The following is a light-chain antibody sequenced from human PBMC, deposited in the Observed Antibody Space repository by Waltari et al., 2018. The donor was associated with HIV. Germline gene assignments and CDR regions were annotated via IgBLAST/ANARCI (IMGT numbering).Light chain of an antibody. J-gene: IGLJ2*01. CDR1: SPHTGRKT. V-gene: IGLV1-44*01. Sequence: QSVLTQPPSASGTPGQRVTIPCSGTSPHTGRKTENWYQQLPGTAPKLLIYRNNQRPSGVPDRFSGSKSGTSASLAISGLQSEDEADYYCATWDDSLNGDVVFGGGTKLTVL. CDR3: ATWDDSLNGDVV. CDR2: RNN.